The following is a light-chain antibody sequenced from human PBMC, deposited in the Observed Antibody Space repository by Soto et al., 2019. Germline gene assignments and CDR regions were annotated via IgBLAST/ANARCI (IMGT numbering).Light chain of an antibody. CDR2: EVT. J-gene: IGLJ7*01. Sequence: QSVLTQPPSASGSPGQSVTISCTGTSGDVGAYDYVSWYQQHPGKAPKLLIYEVTKRPLGVPDRFSGSKSGNAASLTVSGLQAEDEADYYCSSYSSTSTPYVFGGVTQLTVL. CDR3: SSYSSTSTPYV. V-gene: IGLV2-8*01. CDR1: SGDVGAYDY.